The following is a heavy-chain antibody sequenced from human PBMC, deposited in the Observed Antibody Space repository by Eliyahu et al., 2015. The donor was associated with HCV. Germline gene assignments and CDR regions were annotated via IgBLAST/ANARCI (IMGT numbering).Heavy chain of an antibody. CDR1: GGSISSSDYY. CDR2: IHFSGTP. J-gene: IGHJ5*02. V-gene: IGHV4-39*01. CDR3: ARLDYGDYSWIDP. Sequence: QLQLQESGPGLVKPSETLSLTCTVXGGSISSSDYYWGWIRQPPGKGLEWIGAIHFSGTPHYNPSLKSRVTISIDTSKNRFSLKLRSVTAADTAVYYCARLDYGDYSWIDPWGQGTLVTVSS. D-gene: IGHD4-17*01.